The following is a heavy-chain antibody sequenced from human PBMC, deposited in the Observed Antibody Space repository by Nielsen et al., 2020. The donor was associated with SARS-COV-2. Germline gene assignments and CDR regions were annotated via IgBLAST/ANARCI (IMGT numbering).Heavy chain of an antibody. CDR1: GGSISSGGYY. V-gene: IGHV4-31*03. CDR3: AREATVTIFDY. D-gene: IGHD4-17*01. CDR2: IYYSGST. J-gene: IGHJ4*02. Sequence: SETLSLTCTVSGGSISSGGYYWSWIRQHPGKGLEWIGYIYYSGSTYYNPSLKSRVTISVDTSKNQFSLKLSSVTAADTAVYYCAREATVTIFDYWGQGILVTVSS.